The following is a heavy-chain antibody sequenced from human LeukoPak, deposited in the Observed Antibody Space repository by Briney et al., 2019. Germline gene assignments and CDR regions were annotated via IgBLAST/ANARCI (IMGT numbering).Heavy chain of an antibody. D-gene: IGHD1-26*01. CDR3: ARDRSSRRIGYDY. V-gene: IGHV4-39*07. CDR1: GGSISSSSYY. J-gene: IGHJ4*02. Sequence: PSETLPLTCTVSGGSISSSSYYWGWIRQPPGKGLEWIGSIYYSGSTYYNPSLKSRVTISVDTSKNQFSLKLSSVTAADTAVYYCARDRSSRRIGYDYWGQGTLVTVSS. CDR2: IYYSGST.